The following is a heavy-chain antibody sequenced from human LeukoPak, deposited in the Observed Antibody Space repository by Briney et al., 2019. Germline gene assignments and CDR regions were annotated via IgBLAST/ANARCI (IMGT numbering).Heavy chain of an antibody. D-gene: IGHD3-22*01. V-gene: IGHV4-31*03. J-gene: IGHJ4*02. Sequence: SQTLSLTCTVSGGSISSGGYYWSWIRQHPGKGLEWIGYIYYSGSTYYNPSLKSRVTISVDTSKNQFSLKLSSVTAADTAVYYCARVVRALRYYYDSSGPYYFDYWGQGTLVTVSS. CDR3: ARVVRALRYYYDSSGPYYFDY. CDR2: IYYSGST. CDR1: GGSISSGGYY.